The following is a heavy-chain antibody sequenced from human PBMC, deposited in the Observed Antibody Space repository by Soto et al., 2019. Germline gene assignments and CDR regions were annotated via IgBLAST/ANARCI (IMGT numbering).Heavy chain of an antibody. V-gene: IGHV1-2*04. CDR1: GYTFTGYY. Sequence: QVQLVQSGAEVKKPGASVKVSCKASGYTFTGYYMHWVRQAPGQGLEWMGWINPNSGGTNYAQKFQGWVTMTRDTSISTAFMDLSRLRSDDTAVYYCARGIRSRVNYYVSGDGDFDYWGQGTLVTVSS. D-gene: IGHD3-10*01. CDR2: INPNSGGT. CDR3: ARGIRSRVNYYVSGDGDFDY. J-gene: IGHJ4*02.